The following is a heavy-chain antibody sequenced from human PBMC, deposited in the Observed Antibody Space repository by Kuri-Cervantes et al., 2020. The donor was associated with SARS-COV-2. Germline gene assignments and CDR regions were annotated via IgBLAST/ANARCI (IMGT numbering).Heavy chain of an antibody. J-gene: IGHJ4*02. D-gene: IGHD4-11*01. CDR1: YASMTSFY. CDR3: ASGNDFSLDY. V-gene: IGHV4-59*01. CDR2: MYYTGKS. Sequence: ESLKISCTVSYASMTSFYWSWIRQSPGRGLEWIGYMYYTGKSNYNPSLESRVPMSLAASESRFFLTLTSVTTADTAIYYCASGNDFSLDYWGQGILVTVSS.